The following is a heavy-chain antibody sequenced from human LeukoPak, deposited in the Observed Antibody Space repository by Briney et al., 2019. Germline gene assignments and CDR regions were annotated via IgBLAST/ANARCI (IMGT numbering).Heavy chain of an antibody. Sequence: QPGGSLRLSCAASGFTFSSYGMHWVRQAPGKGLEWVAFIRYDGSNKYYADSVKGRFTISRDNSKNTLYLQMNSLRAEDTAVYYCAKEGSLRAYFDYWGQGTLVTVSS. CDR3: AKEGSLRAYFDY. CDR1: GFTFSSYG. J-gene: IGHJ4*02. CDR2: IRYDGSNK. V-gene: IGHV3-30*02.